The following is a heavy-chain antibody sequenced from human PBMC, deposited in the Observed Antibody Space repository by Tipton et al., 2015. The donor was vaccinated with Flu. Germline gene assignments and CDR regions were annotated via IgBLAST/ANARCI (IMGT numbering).Heavy chain of an antibody. Sequence: TLSLTCAVYGGSFSGYYWSWIRQSPGKGLEWIGYISYSGSTDYNPSLKSRVTISVDTSKNQFSLRLSSVTAADTAVYYCARAPYSDYDTSGSSFDYWGQGTLVTVSS. CDR2: ISYSGST. CDR3: ARAPYSDYDTSGSSFDY. V-gene: IGHV4-59*01. J-gene: IGHJ4*02. CDR1: GGSFSGYY. D-gene: IGHD3-22*01.